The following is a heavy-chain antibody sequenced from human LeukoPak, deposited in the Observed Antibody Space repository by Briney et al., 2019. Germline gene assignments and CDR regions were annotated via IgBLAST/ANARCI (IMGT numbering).Heavy chain of an antibody. CDR3: ARGTVTLIPALDI. J-gene: IGHJ3*02. CDR2: IFHTGSA. D-gene: IGHD3-22*01. Sequence: SETLSLTCTASGGTFTSYDISWVRQSPGKGLEWIGCIFHTGSANYNPSLSSRGTISVDTSKNQFSLKLSSVTAEDTAGYYCARGTVTLIPALDIWGQGTMFTVSS. V-gene: IGHV4-59*12. CDR1: GGTFTSYD.